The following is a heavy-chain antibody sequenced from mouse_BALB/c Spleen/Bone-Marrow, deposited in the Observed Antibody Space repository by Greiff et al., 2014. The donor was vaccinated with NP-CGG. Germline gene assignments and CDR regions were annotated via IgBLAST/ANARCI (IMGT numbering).Heavy chain of an antibody. CDR3: ARYGLGAYFDY. CDR2: IDPANGNT. V-gene: IGHV14-3*02. J-gene: IGHJ2*02. CDR1: GFNIKDTY. D-gene: IGHD3-1*01. Sequence: DVQLQESGAELVKPGASVKLSCTASGFNIKDTYMHWVKQRPEQGLEWIGRIDPANGNTKYDPKFQGKATITADTSSNTAYLQLSSLTTEDAAVYYGARYGLGAYFDYWGQGTSLTVSS.